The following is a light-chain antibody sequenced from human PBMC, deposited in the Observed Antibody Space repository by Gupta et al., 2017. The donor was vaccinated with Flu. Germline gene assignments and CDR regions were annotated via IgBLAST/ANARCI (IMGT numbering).Light chain of an antibody. CDR2: RNN. CDR3: AAWDDSLSAFYV. CDR1: SSNIGSNY. J-gene: IGLJ1*01. Sequence: QSVLTQPPSASGTPGQRATTSGSGSSSNIGSNYVYWYQQLPGTAPKLLIYRNNQRPSGVPDRFSCSKSGTSASLAISGLRSEDEADYYCAAWDDSLSAFYVFGTGTKVTVL. V-gene: IGLV1-47*01.